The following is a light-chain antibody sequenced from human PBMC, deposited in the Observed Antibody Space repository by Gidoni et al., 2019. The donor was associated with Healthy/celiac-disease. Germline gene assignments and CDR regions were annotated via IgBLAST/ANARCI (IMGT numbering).Light chain of an antibody. Sequence: DIQMTQSPSSLSASVGDRVTITCRASQSISSYLNWYQQKPGKAPKLLIYAASSLQSGVPSRFSGSDSGTDFTLTISSLQPEDFATYYCQQSYSTPTFGQGTKVEIK. V-gene: IGKV1-39*01. CDR3: QQSYSTPT. J-gene: IGKJ1*01. CDR1: QSISSY. CDR2: AAS.